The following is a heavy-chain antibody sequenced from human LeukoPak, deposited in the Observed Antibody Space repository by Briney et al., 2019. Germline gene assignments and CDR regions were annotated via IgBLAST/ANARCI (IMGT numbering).Heavy chain of an antibody. CDR1: GFNFDDYG. J-gene: IGHJ4*02. CDR3: ARDKGGDYYGNGAYLDY. D-gene: IGHD3-10*01. Sequence: GGSLRLSCAASGFNFDDYGLSWVRQVSGKGLEWVSGINWNGASTDYADSVKGRVTISRDTAKNFLYLQMNSLRVEDTGLYYCARDKGGDYYGNGAYLDYWGQGTLVTVSS. CDR2: INWNGAST. V-gene: IGHV3-20*04.